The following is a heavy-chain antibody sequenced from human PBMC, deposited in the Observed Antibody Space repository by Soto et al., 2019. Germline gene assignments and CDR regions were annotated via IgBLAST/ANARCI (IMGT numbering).Heavy chain of an antibody. V-gene: IGHV5-51*01. Sequence: GESLKISCKVSGYTFTNYWVGWVRQMPGKGLEWMGIIYPDDSDTRYRPSFQGHVTISVDKSVNTAYLQWTRLKASDTAMYYCARPIGALSTTDFTYWGQRTLVTVSS. J-gene: IGHJ4*02. CDR3: ARPIGALSTTDFTY. CDR1: GYTFTNYW. D-gene: IGHD3-22*01. CDR2: IYPDDSDT.